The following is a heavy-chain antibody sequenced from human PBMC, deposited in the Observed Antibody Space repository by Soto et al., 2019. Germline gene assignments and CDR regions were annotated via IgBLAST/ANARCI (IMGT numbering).Heavy chain of an antibody. CDR1: GGSISSYY. D-gene: IGHD6-25*01. CDR2: IYYSGST. Sequence: SETLSLTCTVSGGSISSYYWSWIRQPPGKGLEWIGYIYYSGSTNYNPSLKSRVTISVDTSKNQFSLKLSSVTAADTAVYYCARSGPFSYYYYGMDVWGQGTTVTVSS. J-gene: IGHJ6*02. CDR3: ARSGPFSYYYYGMDV. V-gene: IGHV4-59*01.